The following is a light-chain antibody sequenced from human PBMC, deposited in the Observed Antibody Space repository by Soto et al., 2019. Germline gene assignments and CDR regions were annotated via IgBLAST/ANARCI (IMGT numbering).Light chain of an antibody. Sequence: IQMTQSPSSLSASLGDRVTITCRASQDISNSLAWYQQKPGKVPKLLIYGASTLHSGVPSRFSGSGSGTDFTLTIGRLQPGDVATYYCQTYSSAPLTFGGGTKVDI. CDR1: QDISNS. CDR2: GAS. CDR3: QTYSSAPLT. V-gene: IGKV1-27*01. J-gene: IGKJ4*01.